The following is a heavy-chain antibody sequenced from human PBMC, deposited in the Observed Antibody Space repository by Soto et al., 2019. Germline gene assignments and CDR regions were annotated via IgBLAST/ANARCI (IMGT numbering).Heavy chain of an antibody. CDR1: GFTFSSYG. CDR2: ISYDGSNK. D-gene: IGHD3-3*01. Sequence: GGSLRLSCAASGFTFSSYGMHWVRQAPGKGLEWVAVISYDGSNKYYADSVKGRFTISRDNSKNTLYLQMNSLRAEDTAVYYCAKGLYDFWSGYPDYYYYGMDVWGQGTTVTSP. J-gene: IGHJ6*02. CDR3: AKGLYDFWSGYPDYYYYGMDV. V-gene: IGHV3-30*18.